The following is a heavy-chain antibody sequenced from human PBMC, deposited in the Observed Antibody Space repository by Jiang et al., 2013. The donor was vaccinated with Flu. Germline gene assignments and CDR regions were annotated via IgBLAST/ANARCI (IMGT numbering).Heavy chain of an antibody. J-gene: IGHJ4*02. V-gene: IGHV3-23*01. CDR3: AKDRGVPTGYSSGWVRGDFDY. CDR1: GFTFSSYA. D-gene: IGHD6-19*01. CDR2: ISGSGGST. Sequence: VQLLESGGGLVQPGGSLRLSCAASGFTFSSYAMSWVRQAPGKGLEWVSAISGSGGSTYYADSVKGRFTISRDNSKNTLYLQMNSLRAEDTAVYYCAKDRGVPTGYSSGWVRGDFDYWGQGTLGHRLL.